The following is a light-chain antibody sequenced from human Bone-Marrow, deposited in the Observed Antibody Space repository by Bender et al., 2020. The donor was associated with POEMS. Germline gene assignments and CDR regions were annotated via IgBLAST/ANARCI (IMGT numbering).Light chain of an antibody. J-gene: IGLJ3*02. CDR2: DVN. Sequence: QSALTQPASVSGSPGQSITISCTGTISDIGFFNYVSWYQQHPGKAPKLLIYDVNNRPSGVSHRFSASKSGNTASLTISGLQTEDEAAYYCSSYTSSRTWVFGGGTKLTVL. CDR1: ISDIGFFNY. V-gene: IGLV2-14*03. CDR3: SSYTSSRTWV.